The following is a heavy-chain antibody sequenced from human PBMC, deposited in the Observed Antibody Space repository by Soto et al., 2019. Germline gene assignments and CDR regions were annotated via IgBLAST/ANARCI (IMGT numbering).Heavy chain of an antibody. J-gene: IGHJ4*02. D-gene: IGHD3-22*01. CDR3: ARDAYYYDSSGYYYVGFDY. CDR2: ISSSGSTI. V-gene: IGHV3-48*03. CDR1: GFTFSSYE. Sequence: GGSLRLSCAASGFTFSSYEMNWVRQAPGKGLEWVSYISSSGSTIYYADSVKGRFTISRDNAKNSLYLQMNSLRAEDTAVYYCARDAYYYDSSGYYYVGFDYWGQGTLVTV.